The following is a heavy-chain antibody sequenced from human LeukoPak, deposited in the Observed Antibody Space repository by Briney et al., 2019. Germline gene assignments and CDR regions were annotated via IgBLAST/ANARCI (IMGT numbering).Heavy chain of an antibody. CDR1: GGSISSSRYY. D-gene: IGHD3-10*01. V-gene: IGHV4-39*01. J-gene: IGHJ4*02. CDR3: ARQTCVSGSYYNLDY. Sequence: SETLSLTCTVSGGSISSSRYYWGWIRQPPGKGLEWIGTIYYSGSTYYNPSLKSRVTISVDTSKNQFSLKLSSVTAADTAVYYCARQTCVSGSYYNLDYWGQGTLVTVSS. CDR2: IYYSGST.